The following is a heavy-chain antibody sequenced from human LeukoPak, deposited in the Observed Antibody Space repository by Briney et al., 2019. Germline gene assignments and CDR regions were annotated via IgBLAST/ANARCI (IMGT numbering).Heavy chain of an antibody. J-gene: IGHJ4*02. CDR1: GFTFSSYG. V-gene: IGHV3-30*18. D-gene: IGHD3-10*01. CDR3: AKDMVRGVIGY. CDR2: ISYDGSNK. Sequence: SGGSLRLSCAASGFTFSSYGMHWVRQAPGKGLEWVAVISYDGSNKYYADSVKGRFTISRDNSKNTLYLQMNSLRAEDTAVYYCAKDMVRGVIGYWGQGTLVTVSS.